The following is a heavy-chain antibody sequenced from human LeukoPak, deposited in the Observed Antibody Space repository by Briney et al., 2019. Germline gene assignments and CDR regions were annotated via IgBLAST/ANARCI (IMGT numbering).Heavy chain of an antibody. V-gene: IGHV4-4*07. CDR1: GDSISSYY. CDR2: IYTSGNT. J-gene: IGHJ4*02. CDR3: ARGGYEARSYYFDY. D-gene: IGHD5-12*01. Sequence: SETLSLTCTVSGDSISSYYWSWIRQPAGKGLEWIGRIYTSGNTNYNPSVKSRVTISVDTSKNQFSLKLRSVTAADTAVYYCARGGYEARSYYFDYWGQGILVTVSS.